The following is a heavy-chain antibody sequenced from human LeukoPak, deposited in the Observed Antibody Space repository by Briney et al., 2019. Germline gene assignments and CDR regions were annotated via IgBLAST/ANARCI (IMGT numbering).Heavy chain of an antibody. V-gene: IGHV3-7*01. CDR3: ARADAPGTVDS. Sequence: AGGSLRLSCAASEFTFDYYWMSWVRDAPGKGLEGVANINEGGTGKFYVDSVEGRFTISRDNAKKLLYLQMNNLRVEDTAVYYCARADAPGTVDSWGQGTLVTVSS. CDR2: INEGGTGK. CDR1: EFTFDYYW. J-gene: IGHJ4*02.